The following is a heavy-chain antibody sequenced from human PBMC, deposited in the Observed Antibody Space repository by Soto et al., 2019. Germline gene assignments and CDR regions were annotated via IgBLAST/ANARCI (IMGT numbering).Heavy chain of an antibody. CDR3: AKDRRKVVVAAPFDY. CDR1: GFTFSSYG. CDR2: ISYDGSNK. J-gene: IGHJ4*02. D-gene: IGHD2-15*01. Sequence: QVQLVESGGGVVQPGRSLRLSCAASGFTFSSYGMHWVRQAPGKGLEWGAVISYDGSNKYYADSVKGRFTISRDNSKKALYLQMNSLRAEDTAVYYCAKDRRKVVVAAPFDYWGQGTLVTVSS. V-gene: IGHV3-30*18.